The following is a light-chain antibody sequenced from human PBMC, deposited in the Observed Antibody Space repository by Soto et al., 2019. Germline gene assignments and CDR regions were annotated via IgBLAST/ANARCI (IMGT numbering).Light chain of an antibody. J-gene: IGKJ5*01. CDR1: QSVRSK. CDR3: QQHNDWPT. V-gene: IGKV3-15*01. Sequence: EIVLTQSPDTLSVSPGETVTLSCRASQSVRSKLAWYQQKPGQAPRLFIYGASTRATGIPARFSGSGSGTEFTLTISSLQSEDFAIYYCQQHNDWPTFGQGTRLEIK. CDR2: GAS.